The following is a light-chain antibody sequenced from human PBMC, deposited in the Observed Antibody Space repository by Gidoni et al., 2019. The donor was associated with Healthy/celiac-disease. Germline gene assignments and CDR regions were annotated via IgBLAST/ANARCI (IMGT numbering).Light chain of an antibody. CDR3: QQYYSTSLT. CDR2: WAS. J-gene: IGKJ4*01. V-gene: IGKV4-1*01. CDR1: QSGLYSSNNKTY. Sequence: IVMTQSPDSLAVSLGERATINCKSSQSGLYSSNNKTYLAWYQQKPGQPPKLLIYWASTREAGVPYRFSGSGSGTDFTLTISSLQAEDVAVYYCQQYYSTSLTFGGGTKVEIK.